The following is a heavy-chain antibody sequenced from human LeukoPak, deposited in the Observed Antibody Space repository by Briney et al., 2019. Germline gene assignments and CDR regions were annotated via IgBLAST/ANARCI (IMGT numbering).Heavy chain of an antibody. CDR2: IYYTGST. CDR1: GGSISSGGNY. J-gene: IGHJ4*02. V-gene: IGHV4-31*03. Sequence: PSETLSLTRTVSGGSISSGGNYWSWIRQHPGKGLEWIGYIYYTGSTNNNPSLKSRITLSVDTSKIQFSLRLSSVTAADTAVYYCARRVGKYPTYYFDYWGQGTLVTVSS. D-gene: IGHD1-1*01. CDR3: ARRVGKYPTYYFDY.